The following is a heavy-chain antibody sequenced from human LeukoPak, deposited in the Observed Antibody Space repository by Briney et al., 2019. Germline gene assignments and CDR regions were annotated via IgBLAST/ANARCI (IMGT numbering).Heavy chain of an antibody. V-gene: IGHV3-48*01. CDR1: GFTFSSYS. CDR2: ITGSSSTI. J-gene: IGHJ6*03. CDR3: ARTRSGYNMDV. Sequence: GGSLRLSCAASGFTFSSYSMSWVRQAPGKGLEWISYITGSSSTIHYADSVKGRFTISRDNAKNSLYLQMNSLRAEDTAVYYCARTRSGYNMDVWGKGTTVSVSS. D-gene: IGHD6-25*01.